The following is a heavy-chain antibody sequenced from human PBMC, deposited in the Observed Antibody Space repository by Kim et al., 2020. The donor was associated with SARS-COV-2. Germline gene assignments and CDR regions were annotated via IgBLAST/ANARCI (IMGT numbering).Heavy chain of an antibody. D-gene: IGHD3-22*01. J-gene: IGHJ4*01. V-gene: IGHV3-23*01. CDR2: VNNGGNA. CDR1: GFAFSTRA. Sequence: GGSLRLSCAASGFAFSTRAMSWVRQAPGKGLEWVASVNNGGNAYYADSVRGRFTISRDITKDTLDLQMNSLRVDDTALYYCAKDHPSSGWPAFDSW. CDR3: AKDHPSSGWPAFDS.